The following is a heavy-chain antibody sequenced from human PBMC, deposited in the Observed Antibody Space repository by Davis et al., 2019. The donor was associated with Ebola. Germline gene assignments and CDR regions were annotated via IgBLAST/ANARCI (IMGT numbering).Heavy chain of an antibody. Sequence: GGSLRLSCAASGFTVSSNYMSWVRQAPGKGLEWVATIENDGSKKYYMDSVKGRFTISRDNAKNTLYLQMNSLRAEDTAVYYCARGSSWYTYWGQGTLVTVSS. D-gene: IGHD6-13*01. CDR1: GFTVSSNY. CDR2: IENDGSKK. CDR3: ARGSSWYTY. V-gene: IGHV3-7*01. J-gene: IGHJ4*02.